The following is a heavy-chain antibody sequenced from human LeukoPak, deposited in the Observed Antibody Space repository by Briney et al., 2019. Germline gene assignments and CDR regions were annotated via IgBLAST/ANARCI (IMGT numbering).Heavy chain of an antibody. CDR3: ARGIAVAGPKAFDI. CDR2: IYYSGST. J-gene: IGHJ3*02. Sequence: SETLSLTCTVSGGSISSYYWSWIRQFPGKGLAWIGYIYYSGSTNYNPSLKSRVTISVDTSKNQFSLKLSSVTAADTAVYYCARGIAVAGPKAFDIWGQGTMVTVSS. D-gene: IGHD6-19*01. V-gene: IGHV4-59*01. CDR1: GGSISSYY.